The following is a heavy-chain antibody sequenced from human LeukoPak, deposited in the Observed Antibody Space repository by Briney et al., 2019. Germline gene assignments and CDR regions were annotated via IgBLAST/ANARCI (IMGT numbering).Heavy chain of an antibody. D-gene: IGHD3/OR15-3a*01. CDR1: GYTFTSYA. J-gene: IGHJ4*02. Sequence: ASVKVSCKASGYTFTSYAMNWVRQAPGQGLEWMGWINTNTGNPTYAQGFTGRFVFSLDTSVSTAYLQISSLKAEDTAVYYCARDLDVFGQPALEYWGQGTLVTVSS. V-gene: IGHV7-4-1*02. CDR2: INTNTGNP. CDR3: ARDLDVFGQPALEY.